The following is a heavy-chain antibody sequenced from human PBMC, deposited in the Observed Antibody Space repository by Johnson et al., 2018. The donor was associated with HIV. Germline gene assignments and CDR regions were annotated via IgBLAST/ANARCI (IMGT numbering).Heavy chain of an antibody. J-gene: IGHJ3*02. CDR3: ARDTVTGSPAFDI. Sequence: VQLVESGGGVVQPGRSLRLSCAASGFAFSRYDMHWVRQVTRKGLEWVSAIGTAGEPYYPGSVKGRFTISRENAKASLYLQMNSLRAGDTAVYYCARDTVTGSPAFDIWGQGTMVTVSS. D-gene: IGHD1-20*01. V-gene: IGHV3-13*05. CDR1: GFAFSRYD. CDR2: IGTAGEP.